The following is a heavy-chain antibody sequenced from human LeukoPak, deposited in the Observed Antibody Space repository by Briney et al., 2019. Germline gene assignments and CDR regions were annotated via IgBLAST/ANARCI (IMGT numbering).Heavy chain of an antibody. D-gene: IGHD1-20*01. Sequence: GGSLRLSCAASGFTFSSYSMNWVRQAPGKGLEWVSSISSSSSYIYYADSVKGRFTISRDNAKNTLYLQMNSLRAEDTAVYYCARDLIITGTTRYFDYWGQGTLVTVSS. CDR2: ISSSSSYI. J-gene: IGHJ4*02. CDR3: ARDLIITGTTRYFDY. CDR1: GFTFSSYS. V-gene: IGHV3-21*01.